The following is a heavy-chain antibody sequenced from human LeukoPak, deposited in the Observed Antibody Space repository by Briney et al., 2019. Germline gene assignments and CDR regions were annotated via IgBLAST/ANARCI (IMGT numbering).Heavy chain of an antibody. J-gene: IGHJ4*02. CDR3: ASRKLGNDY. Sequence: PSETLSLTCTISGGSVSDYYWSWIRQSPGKGLEWIGYIYHTGSTSYSPSLRSRVTISADTSQNQFSLKLSSVTAADTAVYYCASRKLGNDYWGQGTLVTVSS. CDR2: IYHTGST. V-gene: IGHV4-59*02. CDR1: GGSVSDYY. D-gene: IGHD7-27*01.